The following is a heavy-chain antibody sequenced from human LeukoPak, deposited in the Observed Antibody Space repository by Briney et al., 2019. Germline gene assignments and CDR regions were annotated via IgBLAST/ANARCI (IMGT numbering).Heavy chain of an antibody. J-gene: IGHJ5*02. CDR3: ARLCSIRWCLHDWFDP. V-gene: IGHV1-18*01. Sequence: ASVKVSCKASGYTFTSYAISWVRQAPGQGLEWMGWISADNGNTDYAQRFQGRVTMTTDTSTGTAYMERRSLRSDDTAVYNCARLCSIRWCLHDWFDPWGQGTLDTVRS. D-gene: IGHD2-21*01. CDR2: ISADNGNT. CDR1: GYTFTSYA.